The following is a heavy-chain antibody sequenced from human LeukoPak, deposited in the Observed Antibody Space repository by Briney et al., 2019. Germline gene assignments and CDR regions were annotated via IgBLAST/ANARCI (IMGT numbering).Heavy chain of an antibody. Sequence: GGSLRLSCAASGFTFSSYSMNWVRQAPGKGLEWVSSISSSSSYIYYADSVKGRFTISRDNAKNSLYLQMNSLRAEDTAVYYCARDRYRGGHFDYWGQGTLVTVSS. CDR2: ISSSSSYI. J-gene: IGHJ4*02. CDR1: GFTFSSYS. V-gene: IGHV3-21*01. D-gene: IGHD1-1*01. CDR3: ARDRYRGGHFDY.